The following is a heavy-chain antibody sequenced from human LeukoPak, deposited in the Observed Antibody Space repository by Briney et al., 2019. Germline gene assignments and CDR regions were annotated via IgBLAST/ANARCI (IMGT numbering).Heavy chain of an antibody. CDR1: GYTFTGYY. CDR3: ARAGYSSSWLVYY. CDR2: INPNSGGT. V-gene: IGHV1-2*02. Sequence: ASVKVSCKASGYTFTGYYMHWVRQAPGQGLEWMGWINPNSGGTNYAQKFQGRVTITRNTSISTAYMELSSLRSEDTAVYYCARAGYSSSWLVYYWGQGTLVTVSS. D-gene: IGHD6-13*01. J-gene: IGHJ4*02.